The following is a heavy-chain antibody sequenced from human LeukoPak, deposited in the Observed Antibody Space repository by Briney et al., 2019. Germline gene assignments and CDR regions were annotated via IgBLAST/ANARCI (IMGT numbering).Heavy chain of an antibody. CDR1: GFSFSKYA. V-gene: IGHV3-30*04. Sequence: GGSLRLSCAASGFSFSKYAMDWVRQAPGKGLEWVAIISKDGSMRYYADSVKGRFTVSRDNSNNTLSLQMNSLKSEDTAVYYCAGERFDIWGQGTMVTVSA. CDR3: AGERFDI. CDR2: ISKDGSMR. J-gene: IGHJ3*02.